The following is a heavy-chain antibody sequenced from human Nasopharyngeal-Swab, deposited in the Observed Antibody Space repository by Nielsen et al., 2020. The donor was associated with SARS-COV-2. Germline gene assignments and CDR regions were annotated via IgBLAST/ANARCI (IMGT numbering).Heavy chain of an antibody. CDR3: ARDIVGAPWHYYYGMDV. D-gene: IGHD1-26*01. CDR1: GGTFSSYA. V-gene: IGHV1-69*13. J-gene: IGHJ6*02. Sequence: SVKVSCKASGGTFSSYAISWVRQAPGQGLEWMGGIIPIFGTANYAQKFQGRVTITADESTSTAYMELSSLRSEDTAVYYCARDIVGAPWHYYYGMDVWGQGTTVTVSS. CDR2: IIPIFGTA.